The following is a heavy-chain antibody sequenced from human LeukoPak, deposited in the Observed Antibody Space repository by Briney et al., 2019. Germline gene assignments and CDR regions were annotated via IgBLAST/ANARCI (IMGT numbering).Heavy chain of an antibody. J-gene: IGHJ3*02. V-gene: IGHV3-33*01. D-gene: IGHD1-26*01. CDR2: IWYDGSNK. CDR3: ARLGRGAFDI. CDR1: GFTFSSYG. Sequence: GGSLRLSCAAYGFTFSSYGMHWVRKAPGKGLEWVAVIWYDGSNKYYADSVKGRFTISRDNSKNTLYLQMNSLRAEDTAVYYCARLGRGAFDIWGQGTMVTVSS.